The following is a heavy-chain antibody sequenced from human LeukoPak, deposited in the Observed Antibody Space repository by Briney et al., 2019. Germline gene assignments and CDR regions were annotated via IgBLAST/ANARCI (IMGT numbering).Heavy chain of an antibody. D-gene: IGHD3-3*01. CDR3: ARGLEGQNVPY. Sequence: SETLSLTCTVSGGSISSSSYYWGWIRQPPGKGLEWVGSIYYSGSTYYNPSLKSRVTISVDTSKNQFSLKLSSVTAADTAVYYCARGLEGQNVPYWGQGTLVTVFS. J-gene: IGHJ4*02. CDR2: IYYSGST. V-gene: IGHV4-39*07. CDR1: GGSISSSSYY.